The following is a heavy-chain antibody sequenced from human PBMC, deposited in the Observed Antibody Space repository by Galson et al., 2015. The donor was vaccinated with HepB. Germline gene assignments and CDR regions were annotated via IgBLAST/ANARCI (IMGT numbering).Heavy chain of an antibody. CDR2: ISYDGSNK. Sequence: LRLSCAASGFTFSSYGMHWVRQAPGKGLEWVAVISYDGSNKYYADSVKGRFTISRDNSKNTLYLQMNSLRAEDTAVYYCARGFYGSGSASKGRDAFDIWGQGTMVTVSS. J-gene: IGHJ3*02. CDR1: GFTFSSYG. CDR3: ARGFYGSGSASKGRDAFDI. V-gene: IGHV3-30*03. D-gene: IGHD3-10*01.